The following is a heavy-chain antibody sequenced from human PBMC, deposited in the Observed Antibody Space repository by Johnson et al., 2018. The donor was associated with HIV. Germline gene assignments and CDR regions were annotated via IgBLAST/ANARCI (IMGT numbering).Heavy chain of an antibody. D-gene: IGHD6-13*01. CDR2: ISYDGSNE. CDR3: ARGVKQQLSVVDAFDI. V-gene: IGHV3-30-3*01. Sequence: QMMLVESGGGLVKPGGSLRLSCAASGFTFSSYALHWVRQAPGKGLEWVAIISYDGSNEYYADSVKGRFTISRDNSKNRLYLQMNSLRAEDTAVYFCARGVKQQLSVVDAFDIWGQGTMVTVSS. J-gene: IGHJ3*02. CDR1: GFTFSSYA.